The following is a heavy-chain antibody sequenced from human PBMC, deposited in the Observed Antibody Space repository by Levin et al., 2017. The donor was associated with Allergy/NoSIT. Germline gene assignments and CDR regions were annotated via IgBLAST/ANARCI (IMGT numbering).Heavy chain of an antibody. CDR1: GYTLTELS. D-gene: IGHD6-13*01. CDR3: ATDGRIAAAGTQ. Sequence: GESLKISCKVSGYTLTELSMHWVRQAPGKGLEWMGGFDPEDGETIYAQKFQGRVTMTEDTSTDTAYMELSSLRSEDTAVYYCATDGRIAAAGTQWGQGTLVTVSS. CDR2: FDPEDGET. V-gene: IGHV1-24*01. J-gene: IGHJ4*02.